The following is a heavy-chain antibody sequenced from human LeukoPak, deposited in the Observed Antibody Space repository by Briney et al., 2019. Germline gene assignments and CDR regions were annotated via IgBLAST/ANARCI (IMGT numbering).Heavy chain of an antibody. Sequence: PGGSLRLSCEASGFTFSSVNMNWGRQAPGKGREGVASINQDGSTTSYVDSVTGRFTISRDNANNSLYLQMNRMRAEDTAVYYCARVAAAGILPHWGQGTLVTASP. CDR1: GFTFSSVN. V-gene: IGHV3-7*01. D-gene: IGHD6-13*01. J-gene: IGHJ4*02. CDR2: INQDGSTT. CDR3: ARVAAAGILPH.